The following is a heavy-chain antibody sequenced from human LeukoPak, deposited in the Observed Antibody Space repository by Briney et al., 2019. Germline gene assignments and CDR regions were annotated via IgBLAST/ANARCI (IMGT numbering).Heavy chain of an antibody. CDR2: IYYAGST. J-gene: IGHJ5*02. V-gene: IGHV4-39*02. D-gene: IGHD3-10*01. CDR3: ARASATNWFDP. Sequence: PSETLSLTCNVSGDSISSSSYYWSWIRVPPGKGLEWIGSIYYAGSTYYNPSLKSRVTLSVDTSTNHFSLNIKSVTAADTAVYYCARASATNWFDPWGQGTLVTVSS. CDR1: GDSISSSSYY.